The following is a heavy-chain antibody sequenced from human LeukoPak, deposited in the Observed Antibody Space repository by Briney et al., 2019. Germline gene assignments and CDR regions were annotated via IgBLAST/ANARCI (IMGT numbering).Heavy chain of an antibody. CDR3: ARHLYGVGIEY. D-gene: IGHD4-17*01. V-gene: IGHV3-66*04. CDR2: IYRGDNT. Sequence: GGSLRLSCAASGFTVNSDYMNWDRQAPGKGLESVSIIYRGDNTYYADSVKGRFTISRDNSKNTLYLQMNSLRVEDTAVYYCARHLYGVGIEYWGQGTLVTVSS. J-gene: IGHJ4*02. CDR1: GFTVNSDY.